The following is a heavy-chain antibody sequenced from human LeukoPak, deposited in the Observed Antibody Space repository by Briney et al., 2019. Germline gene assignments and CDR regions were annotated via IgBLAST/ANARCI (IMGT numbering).Heavy chain of an antibody. Sequence: GGSLRLSCAAPGFTFSRYGMHWVRQAPGKGLEWVAVIWFDGSYKYYADSVKGRFTISRDNSQNTLFLQMNSLRAEDTAVYYCAGATVAPDVFDIWGQGTMVTVSS. V-gene: IGHV3-33*01. D-gene: IGHD5-12*01. CDR2: IWFDGSYK. CDR3: AGATVAPDVFDI. CDR1: GFTFSRYG. J-gene: IGHJ3*02.